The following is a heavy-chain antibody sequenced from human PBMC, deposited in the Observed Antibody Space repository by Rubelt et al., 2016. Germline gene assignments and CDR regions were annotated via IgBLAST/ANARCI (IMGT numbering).Heavy chain of an antibody. CDR2: INTDGST. CDR3: ARDSHTVD. J-gene: IGHJ4*02. D-gene: IGHD6-19*01. V-gene: IGHV3-74*01. Sequence: RYWMHWVRQAPGKGLVWVSRINTDGSTSYADSVKGRFTISRDNGKNTLHLQMNSLRAEDTAVYYCARDSHTVDWGQGTLVTVSS. CDR1: RYW.